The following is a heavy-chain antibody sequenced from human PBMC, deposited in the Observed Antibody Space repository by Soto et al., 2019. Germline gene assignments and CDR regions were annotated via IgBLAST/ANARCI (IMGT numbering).Heavy chain of an antibody. CDR2: ITGSSSHI. J-gene: IGHJ6*03. CDR3: ARTQGYYYYMDV. Sequence: PGGSLRLSCAASGFTFSSYSMNWVRQAPGKGLEWVSSITGSSSHIYYADSVKGRFTISRDNAKNSLYLQMNSLRAEDTAVYYCARTQGYYYYMDVWGKGTTVTVSS. V-gene: IGHV3-21*01. CDR1: GFTFSSYS.